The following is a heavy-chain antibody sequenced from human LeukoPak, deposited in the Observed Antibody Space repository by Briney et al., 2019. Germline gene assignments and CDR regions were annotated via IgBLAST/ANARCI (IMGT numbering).Heavy chain of an antibody. CDR3: ARDFAYKKFDY. J-gene: IGHJ4*02. CDR1: GLIFSGSW. V-gene: IGHV3-7*03. CDR2: INPDGNKK. Sequence: GGSLRLSCAASGLIFSGSWMNWVRQAPGKGLEWVATINPDGNKKGVADSVRGRFTISRDDAENSRYLQMNSLRAEDTAVYYCARDFAYKKFDYWGQGTLVTVSS. D-gene: IGHD2-21*01.